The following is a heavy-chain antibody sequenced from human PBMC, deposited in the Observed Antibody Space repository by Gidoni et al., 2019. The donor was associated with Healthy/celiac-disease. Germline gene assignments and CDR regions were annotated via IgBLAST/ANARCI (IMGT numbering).Heavy chain of an antibody. CDR1: GDSVSSNSAA. Sequence: QVQLQQSGPGLVKPSQTLSLTCAISGDSVSSNSAAWNWIRQSPSRGLEWLGRTYYRSKWYNDYAVSVKSRITINPDTSKNQFSLQLNSVTPEDTAVYYCARVASPPGTTLSPGYYMDVWGKGTTVTVSS. J-gene: IGHJ6*03. V-gene: IGHV6-1*01. CDR2: TYYRSKWYN. CDR3: ARVASPPGTTLSPGYYMDV. D-gene: IGHD1-1*01.